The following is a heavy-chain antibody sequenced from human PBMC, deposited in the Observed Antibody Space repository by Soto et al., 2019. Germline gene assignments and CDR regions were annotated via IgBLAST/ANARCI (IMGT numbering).Heavy chain of an antibody. V-gene: IGHV3-74*01. CDR3: TTAFEY. CDR2: IDNDGSGT. CDR1: GFTLRTYW. Sequence: EVQLVESGGGSVQPGGSLRLSCPASGFTLRTYWMHWVRQAPGKGLVWVSRIDNDGSGTSYADFVEGRFTISRDDAKNTLYLQLNSLRADDTAVYHCTTAFEYWGRGTLVSVSS. J-gene: IGHJ4*02.